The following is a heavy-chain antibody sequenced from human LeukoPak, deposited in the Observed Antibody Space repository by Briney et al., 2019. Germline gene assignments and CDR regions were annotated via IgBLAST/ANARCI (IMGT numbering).Heavy chain of an antibody. V-gene: IGHV4-4*02. CDR2: IHRSGSP. Sequence: SETLSLTCTVSLDSTTSNFWSWVRQPPGKGLEWIGEIHRSGSPNYNPSLQSRVTISIDRSRNQIVLELSSATAADTAVYYCAREILGGFNPGAYWGQGTLVTVSS. D-gene: IGHD1-14*01. CDR3: AREILGGFNPGAY. J-gene: IGHJ4*02. CDR1: LDSTTSNF.